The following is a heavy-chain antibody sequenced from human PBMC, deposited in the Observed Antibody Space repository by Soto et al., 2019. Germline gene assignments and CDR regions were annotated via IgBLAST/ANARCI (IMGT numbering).Heavy chain of an antibody. CDR2: ISSSGSTI. CDR3: ARGSYYYDSSGYWDY. CDR1: GFTFSSYE. Sequence: LRLSCAASGFTFSSYEMNRVRQAPGKGLEWVSYISSSGSTIYYADSVKGRFTISRDNAKNSLYLQMNSLRAEDTAVYYCARGSYYYDSSGYWDYWGQGTLVTVSS. V-gene: IGHV3-48*03. J-gene: IGHJ4*02. D-gene: IGHD3-22*01.